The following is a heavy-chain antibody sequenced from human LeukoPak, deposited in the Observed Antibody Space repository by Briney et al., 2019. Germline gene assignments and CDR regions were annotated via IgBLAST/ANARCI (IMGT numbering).Heavy chain of an antibody. Sequence: SEALSLTFAVYGGSFSGYYWGWVRQPPGKGLEWVGSFYHSGCTYYIPSLKSRVTISVDTSKNQFSLKLSSVTTADTAVYYCARADYSSTWSHDYYYMDVWGKGTTVTVSS. CDR3: ARADYSSTWSHDYYYMDV. V-gene: IGHV4-38-2*01. CDR2: FYHSGCT. D-gene: IGHD6-13*01. J-gene: IGHJ6*03. CDR1: GGSFSGYY.